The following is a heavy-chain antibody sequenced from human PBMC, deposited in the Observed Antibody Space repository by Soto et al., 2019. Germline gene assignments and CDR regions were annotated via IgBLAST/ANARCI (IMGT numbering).Heavy chain of an antibody. CDR1: GFTFSNAW. D-gene: IGHD6-19*01. Sequence: GGSLRLSCAASGFTFSNAWMSWVRQAPGKGLEWVGRIKSKTDGGTTDYAAPVKGRFTISRDDPKNTLYLQMNSLKTEDTAVYYCTTALSGWYFDYWGQGTLVTVSS. V-gene: IGHV3-15*01. CDR2: IKSKTDGGTT. CDR3: TTALSGWYFDY. J-gene: IGHJ4*02.